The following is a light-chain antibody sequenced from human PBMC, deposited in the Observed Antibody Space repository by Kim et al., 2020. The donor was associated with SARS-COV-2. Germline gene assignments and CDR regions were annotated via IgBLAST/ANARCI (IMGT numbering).Light chain of an antibody. V-gene: IGLV3-21*04. J-gene: IGLJ2*01. CDR3: QVWDSSSDHPYVV. Sequence: GKTARITCGGNNIGSKSVHWYQQKPGQAPVLVIYYDSDRPSGIPERFSGSNSGNTATLTISRVEAGDEADYYCQVWDSSSDHPYVVFGGGTKVTVL. CDR2: YDS. CDR1: NIGSKS.